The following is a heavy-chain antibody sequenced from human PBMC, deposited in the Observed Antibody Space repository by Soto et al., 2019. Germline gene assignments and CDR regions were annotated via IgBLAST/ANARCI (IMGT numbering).Heavy chain of an antibody. CDR1: GGSISSYY. CDR3: ARNRYNWNYSPFGFDF. V-gene: IGHV4-59*01. CDR2: IYYSGST. D-gene: IGHD1-7*01. Sequence: SETLSLTCTVSGGSISSYYWSRIRQPPGKGLEWIGYIYYSGSTNYNPSLKSRVTISVDTSKNQFSLKLSSVTAADTAVYYCARNRYNWNYSPFGFDFWGQGTLVTVSS. J-gene: IGHJ4*02.